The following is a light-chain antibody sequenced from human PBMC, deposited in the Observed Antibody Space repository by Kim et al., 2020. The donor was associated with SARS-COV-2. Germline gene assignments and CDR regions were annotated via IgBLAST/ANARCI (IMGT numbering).Light chain of an antibody. V-gene: IGLV3-19*02. Sequence: SSELTHDPAVSVALGQTVRITCQGDSLSRYFASWYQQKPGQAPVRVNYGTNNRPSGIPDRFSGSTSGNTASLTITGAQAEDEADYYCNSWDSSANQVVFGGGTQLTVL. CDR2: GTN. J-gene: IGLJ2*01. CDR1: SLSRYF. CDR3: NSWDSSANQVV.